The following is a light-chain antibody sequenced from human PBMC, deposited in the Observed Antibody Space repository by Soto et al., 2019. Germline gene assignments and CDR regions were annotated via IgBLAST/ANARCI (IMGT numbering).Light chain of an antibody. CDR2: DVT. CDR3: SLYTSSSTWV. Sequence: QSALTQPPSVSGSPGQSVTISCTVTSSDVGDYEHVSWYQQAPGTAPNLLIFDVTNRPSGVPDRFSGSKSGNTPSLTIFGLQAEDEADYYCSLYTSSSTWVFGGGTKLTVL. CDR1: SSDVGDYEH. V-gene: IGLV2-18*01. J-gene: IGLJ3*02.